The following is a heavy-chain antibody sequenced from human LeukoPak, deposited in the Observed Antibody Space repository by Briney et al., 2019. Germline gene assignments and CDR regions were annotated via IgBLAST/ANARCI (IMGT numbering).Heavy chain of an antibody. Sequence: GGSLRLSCVASGFSFSDYIMHSVRQAPGKGLEYVSAIRSDGSSTVYPNSVKGRFTISRDNSKSTLYLQLGSLRAEDTAVYYCTRRYGDHSGWAGYHDSWGQGTLVTVSS. V-gene: IGHV3-64*01. CDR1: GFSFSDYI. J-gene: IGHJ4*02. CDR2: IRSDGSST. D-gene: IGHD6-19*01. CDR3: TRRYGDHSGWAGYHDS.